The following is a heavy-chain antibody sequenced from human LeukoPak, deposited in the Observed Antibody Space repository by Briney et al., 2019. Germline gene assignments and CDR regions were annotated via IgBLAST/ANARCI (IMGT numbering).Heavy chain of an antibody. CDR1: GYTFTSYG. J-gene: IGHJ4*02. D-gene: IGHD4-11*01. CDR3: ARERTVTTALDY. CDR2: ISAYNGNA. Sequence: ASVKVSCKASGYTFTSYGISWVRQAPGQGLEWMGWISAYNGNANYAQKLQGRVTMTTDTSTSTAYMELRSLRSDDTAVYYCARERTVTTALDYWGQGTLVTVSS. V-gene: IGHV1-18*01.